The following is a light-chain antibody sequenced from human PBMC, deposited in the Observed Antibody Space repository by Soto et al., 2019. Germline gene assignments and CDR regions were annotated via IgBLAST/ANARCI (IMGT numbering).Light chain of an antibody. CDR3: AACDDSLSGRV. CDR1: SSNIGSNY. CDR2: RNN. J-gene: IGLJ3*02. V-gene: IGLV1-47*01. Sequence: QSVLTQPPSASGTPGQRVTISCSGSSSNIGSNYVYWYQQLPGTAPKLLIYRNNTRPSGIPDRFSGSKSGTSASLAISGLRSEDEADYYCAACDDSLSGRVFGGGTKLTVL.